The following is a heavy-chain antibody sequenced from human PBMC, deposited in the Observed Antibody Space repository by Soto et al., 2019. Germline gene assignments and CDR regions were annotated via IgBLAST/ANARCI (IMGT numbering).Heavy chain of an antibody. CDR2: IYSSGST. D-gene: IGHD4-17*01. J-gene: IGHJ5*02. CDR3: ARHYGDYRNNWFDP. Sequence: QVQLQESGPGLVKPSQTLSLTCTVSGGSISSGGYYWSWIRQHPGKGLEWIGYIYSSGSTYYNPSLESRVTISVDTSKNQVSLTLSSVTAAVTAVYYCARHYGDYRNNWFDPWGQGTLVTVSS. CDR1: GGSISSGGYY. V-gene: IGHV4-31*03.